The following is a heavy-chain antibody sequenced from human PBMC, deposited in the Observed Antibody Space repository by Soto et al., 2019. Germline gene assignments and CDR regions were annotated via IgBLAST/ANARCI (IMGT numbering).Heavy chain of an antibody. CDR3: ARAYGGYADY. D-gene: IGHD5-12*01. CDR1: GGSISSYY. Sequence: TLSLTCTVSGGSISSYYWSWIRQPPGKGLEWIGYIYYSGSTNYNPSLKSRVTISVDTSKNQFSLKLSSVTAADTAVYYCARAYGGYADYWGQGALVTVS. V-gene: IGHV4-59*01. J-gene: IGHJ4*02. CDR2: IYYSGST.